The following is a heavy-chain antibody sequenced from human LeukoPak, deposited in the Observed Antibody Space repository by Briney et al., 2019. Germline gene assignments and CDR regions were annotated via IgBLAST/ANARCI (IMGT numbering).Heavy chain of an antibody. Sequence: SETLSLTCAVYGGPFSGYYWSWIRQPPGKGLEWIGEINHSGSTNYNPSLKSRVTISVDTSKNQFSLKLSSVTAADTAVYYCSRLTYYYYGMDVWGQGTTVTVSS. V-gene: IGHV4-34*01. CDR2: INHSGST. CDR3: SRLTYYYYGMDV. D-gene: IGHD6-13*01. CDR1: GGPFSGYY. J-gene: IGHJ6*02.